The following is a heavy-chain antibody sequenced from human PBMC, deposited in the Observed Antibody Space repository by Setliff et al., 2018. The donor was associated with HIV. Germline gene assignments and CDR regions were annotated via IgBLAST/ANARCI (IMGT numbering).Heavy chain of an antibody. Sequence: GGSLRLSCAASGFTFSSFGLNWVRQAPGKGLEWVSFISSSSSAICYADSVKGRFTISRDNAKSSLYLQMNSLRAEDTAVYYCARREGYYGSGTPKGFFYYMDVWGKGTTVTVSS. CDR3: ARREGYYGSGTPKGFFYYMDV. CDR2: ISSSSSAI. J-gene: IGHJ6*03. D-gene: IGHD3-10*01. CDR1: GFTFSSFG. V-gene: IGHV3-48*01.